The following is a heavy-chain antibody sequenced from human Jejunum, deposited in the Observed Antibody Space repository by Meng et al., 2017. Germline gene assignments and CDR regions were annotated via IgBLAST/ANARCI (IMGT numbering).Heavy chain of an antibody. J-gene: IGHJ4*02. D-gene: IGHD6-19*01. CDR2: ISSNGSTI. Sequence: GGSLRLSCAASGFTSSDYYMTWVRQAPGKGLEWLSYISSNGSTIYYADSVKGRFTVSRDNDKDPLYLQMNSLRAEDTAVYYCARDPGYNSGWSHLDYWGQGTLVTVSS. CDR1: GFTSSDYY. V-gene: IGHV3-11*01. CDR3: ARDPGYNSGWSHLDY.